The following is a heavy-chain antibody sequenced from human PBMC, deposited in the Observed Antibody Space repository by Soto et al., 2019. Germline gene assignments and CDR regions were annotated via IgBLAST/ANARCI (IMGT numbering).Heavy chain of an antibody. CDR2: IDYSGST. Sequence: PSDTLSLTCTVSGASAISDRSYWSWIRQPPGKGLEWIGYIDYSGSTNYNPSLNSRVTISLDTSKDQFTLKLNSVTAADTGVYYCARLGDSGGWDEALDIWGRGTMVNVS. J-gene: IGHJ3*02. CDR3: ARLGDSGGWDEALDI. D-gene: IGHD6-19*01. CDR1: GASAISDRSY. V-gene: IGHV4-61*01.